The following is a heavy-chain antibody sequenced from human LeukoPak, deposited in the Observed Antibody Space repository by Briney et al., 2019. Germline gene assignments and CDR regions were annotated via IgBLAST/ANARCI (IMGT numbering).Heavy chain of an antibody. V-gene: IGHV4-59*01. CDR2: IHHSGST. J-gene: IGHJ3*01. CDR1: GGSISSYY. CDR3: ARDAVSGTPAFDV. D-gene: IGHD1-14*01. Sequence: SETLSLTCTVSGGSISSYYWSWIRQPPGKGLDWIGYIHHSGSTNYKPSLKSRVTISVDTSKNQFSLKLTSVTAADTAVYYCARDAVSGTPAFDVWGQGTMVAVSS.